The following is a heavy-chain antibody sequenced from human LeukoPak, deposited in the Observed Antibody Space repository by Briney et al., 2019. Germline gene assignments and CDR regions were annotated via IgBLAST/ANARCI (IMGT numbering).Heavy chain of an antibody. CDR1: GGSISSGGYY. V-gene: IGHV4-31*03. CDR2: IYYSGST. Sequence: SGTLSLTCTVSGGSISSGGYYWSWIRQHPGKGLEWIGYIYYSGSTYYNPSLKSRVTISVDTSKNQFSLKVSSVTAADTAVYYCARAYTSSCRWFDPWGQGTLVTVSS. J-gene: IGHJ5*02. CDR3: ARAYTSSCRWFDP. D-gene: IGHD6-13*01.